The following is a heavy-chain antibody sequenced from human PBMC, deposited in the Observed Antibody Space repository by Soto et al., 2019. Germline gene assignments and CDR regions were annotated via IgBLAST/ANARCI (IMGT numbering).Heavy chain of an antibody. CDR1: GGSFSGYY. CDR2: INHSGST. J-gene: IGHJ4*02. D-gene: IGHD2-8*02. V-gene: IGHV4-34*01. Sequence: QVQLQQWGAGLLKPSETLSLTCAVYGGSFSGYYWTWIRQPPGTGLEWIGEINHSGSTNYNPSLKCRVTISVDTSKNQFSLKLTSVTAADTAVYYCARDKSTGLFDYWGQGTLVNVSS. CDR3: ARDKSTGLFDY.